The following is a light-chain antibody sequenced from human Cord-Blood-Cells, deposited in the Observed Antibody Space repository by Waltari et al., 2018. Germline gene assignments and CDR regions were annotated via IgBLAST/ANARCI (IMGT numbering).Light chain of an antibody. Sequence: DIQMTQSPSSLSASVGDRVTITCRASQSISSYLNWYQQKPGKAPKLLIYAASSLQSGVPSRFSGSGSVTDFTLTISSLQPEDFATYYCQQSYSTLTFCGGTKVEIK. CDR3: QQSYSTLT. CDR1: QSISSY. J-gene: IGKJ4*01. V-gene: IGKV1-39*01. CDR2: AAS.